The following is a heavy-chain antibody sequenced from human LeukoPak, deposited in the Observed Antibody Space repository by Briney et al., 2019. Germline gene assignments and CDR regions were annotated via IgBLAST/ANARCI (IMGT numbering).Heavy chain of an antibody. CDR1: GDSISSNY. D-gene: IGHD1-7*01. Sequence: SETLSLTCTVSGDSISSNYWSWIRQPAGKGLEWIGRICTSGRTDYNPSLKSRVTMSVDTSKNQVSLKLSSVTAADTALYYCARDQALNWNYDVFDYWGQGALVTVSS. V-gene: IGHV4-4*07. CDR2: ICTSGRT. CDR3: ARDQALNWNYDVFDY. J-gene: IGHJ4*02.